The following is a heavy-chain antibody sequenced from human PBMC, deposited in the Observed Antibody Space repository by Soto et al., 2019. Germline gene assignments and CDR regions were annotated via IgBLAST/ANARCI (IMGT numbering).Heavy chain of an antibody. CDR3: ARGQGGYSYPNWFDP. CDR2: INHSGST. J-gene: IGHJ5*02. V-gene: IGHV4-34*01. D-gene: IGHD5-18*01. CDR1: GGSFSGYY. Sequence: TLSLTCAVYGGSFSGYYWSWIRQPPGKGLEWIGEINHSGSTNYNPSLKSRVTISVDTSKNQFSLKLSSVTAADTAVYYCARGQGGYSYPNWFDPWGQGTLVTVSS.